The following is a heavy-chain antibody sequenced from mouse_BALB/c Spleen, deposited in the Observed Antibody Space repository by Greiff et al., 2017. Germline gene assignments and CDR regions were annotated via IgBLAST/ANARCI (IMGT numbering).Heavy chain of an antibody. Sequence: VQVVESGAELARPGASVKMSCKASGYTFTSYTMHWVKQRPGQGLEWIGYINPSSGYTNYNQKFKDKATLTADKSSSTAYMQLSSLTSEDSAVYYCARDGGTTVGATDYWGQGTTLTVSS. CDR3: ARDGGTTVGATDY. J-gene: IGHJ2*01. CDR1: GYTFTSYT. D-gene: IGHD1-1*01. CDR2: INPSSGYT. V-gene: IGHV1-4*01.